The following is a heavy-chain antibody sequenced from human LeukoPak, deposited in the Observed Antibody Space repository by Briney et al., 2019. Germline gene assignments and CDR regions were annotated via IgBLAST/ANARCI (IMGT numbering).Heavy chain of an antibody. V-gene: IGHV1-3*01. CDR1: GYTFTSYA. Sequence: GASVKVSCKASGYTFTSYAMHWVRQAPGQRLEWMGWIHPGNGNTKYSQKFQGRVTITRDTSASTAYMELSSLRSEDTAVYYCARSGYYGDYAFDYWGQGTLVTVS. D-gene: IGHD4-17*01. CDR2: IHPGNGNT. J-gene: IGHJ4*02. CDR3: ARSGYYGDYAFDY.